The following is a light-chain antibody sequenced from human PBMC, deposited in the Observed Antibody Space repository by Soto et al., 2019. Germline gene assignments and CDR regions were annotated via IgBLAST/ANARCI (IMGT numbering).Light chain of an antibody. V-gene: IGKV1-39*01. J-gene: IGKJ5*01. CDR1: QNIYNY. CDR2: AAS. Sequence: DIQMTQSPSSLSASVGDRVTVTCRTSQNIYNYLNWYQQKPGKAPKPLIYAASSVQSGVPLRFSGTGSGTDFTLTISSLQPEDFATYYCEQTYSTPVTFGQGTRLDIK. CDR3: EQTYSTPVT.